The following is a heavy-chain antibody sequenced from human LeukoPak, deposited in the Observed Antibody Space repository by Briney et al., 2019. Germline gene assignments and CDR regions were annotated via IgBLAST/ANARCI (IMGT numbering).Heavy chain of an antibody. CDR2: MNPNSGNT. CDR1: GYTFTSYD. V-gene: IGHV1-8*01. CDR3: ARVRLYYYYMDV. J-gene: IGHJ6*03. Sequence: ASVKVPCKASGYTFTSYDINWVRQATGQGLEWMGWMNPNSGNTGYAQKFQGRVTMTRNTSISTAYMELSSLRSEDTAVYYCARVRLYYYYMDVWGKGTTVTVSS.